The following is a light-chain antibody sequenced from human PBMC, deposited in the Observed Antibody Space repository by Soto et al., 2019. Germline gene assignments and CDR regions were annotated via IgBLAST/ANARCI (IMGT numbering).Light chain of an antibody. Sequence: QSALTQPASVSGSPGQSITISCTGTSSDVGGYNCVSWYQQHPGKAPKLLIYGVTNRPSGVSNRFSGSKSGNPSSLTVSGLQAADEADYYCSSYTSSTTLSVVFGEGTKLTVL. CDR2: GVT. CDR3: SSYTSSTTLSVV. V-gene: IGLV2-14*01. CDR1: SSDVGGYNC. J-gene: IGLJ2*01.